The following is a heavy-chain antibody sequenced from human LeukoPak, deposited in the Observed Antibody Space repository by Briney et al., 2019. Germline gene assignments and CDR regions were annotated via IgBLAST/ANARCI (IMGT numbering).Heavy chain of an antibody. D-gene: IGHD2-15*01. Sequence: SETLSLTCAVYGGSFSGYYWSWIRQPPGKGLEWIGEINHSGSTNYNPSLKSRVTISVDTSKNQFSLKLSSVTAADTAVYYCARAPRLYCSGGSCPKYFQHWGQGTLVTVSS. J-gene: IGHJ1*01. CDR3: ARAPRLYCSGGSCPKYFQH. V-gene: IGHV4-34*01. CDR1: GGSFSGYY. CDR2: INHSGST.